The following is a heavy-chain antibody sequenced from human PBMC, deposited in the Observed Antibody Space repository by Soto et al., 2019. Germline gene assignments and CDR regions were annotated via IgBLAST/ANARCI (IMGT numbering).Heavy chain of an antibody. CDR1: GFTFSDYA. CDR3: AKSLEARRYYFDY. CDR2: ISSSSSTI. V-gene: IGHV3-48*01. Sequence: PGGSLRLSCAASGFTFSDYALNWVRQAPGEGLGWISYISSSSSTIYFADSLKGRFTISRDNAKNSLYLQMNSLRAEDTAVYYCAKSLEARRYYFDYWGQGALVTVSS. J-gene: IGHJ4*02.